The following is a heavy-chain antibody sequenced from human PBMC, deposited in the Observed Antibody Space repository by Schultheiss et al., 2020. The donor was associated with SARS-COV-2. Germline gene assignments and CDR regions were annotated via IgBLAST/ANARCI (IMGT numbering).Heavy chain of an antibody. CDR2: ISWNSGSI. Sequence: GGSLRLSCAASGFTFSSYDMHWVRQAPGKGLEWVSGISWNSGSIGYADSVKGRFTISRENAKNSLYLQMNSLRAGDTAVYYCARGLDLDYWGQGTLVTVSS. CDR1: GFTFSSYD. CDR3: ARGLDLDY. V-gene: IGHV3-9*01. J-gene: IGHJ4*02. D-gene: IGHD3/OR15-3a*01.